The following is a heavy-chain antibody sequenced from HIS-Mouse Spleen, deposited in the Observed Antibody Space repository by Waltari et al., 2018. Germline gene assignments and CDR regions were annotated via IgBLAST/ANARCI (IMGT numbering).Heavy chain of an antibody. CDR2: INHSGST. D-gene: IGHD6-13*01. J-gene: IGHJ5*02. V-gene: IGHV4-34*01. CDR1: GGSFSGYY. CDR3: ASRVQGQLVRWFDH. Sequence: QVQLQQWGAGLLKPSETLSLTCAVYGGSFSGYYWSWIRQPPGKGLEWIGEINHSGSTNYNPSLKSRVTISVDTSKNQFSLKLSSVTAADTAVYYCASRVQGQLVRWFDHWGQGTLVTVSS.